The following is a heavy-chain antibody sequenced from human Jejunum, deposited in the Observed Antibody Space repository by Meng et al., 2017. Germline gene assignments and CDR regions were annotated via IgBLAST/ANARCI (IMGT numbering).Heavy chain of an antibody. CDR2: VSGSGGNT. D-gene: IGHD2-15*01. CDR1: GFTFSSNA. V-gene: IGHV3-23*01. J-gene: IGHJ4*02. CDR3: AKMGSDQARWRFDY. Sequence: GESLKISCAASGFTFSSNAMSWVRQAPGKGLEWVSAVSGSGGNTYYADSVKGRFTISRDNSKNTLYLQMNSLRAEDTAVYYCAKMGSDQARWRFDYWGQGTLVTVSS.